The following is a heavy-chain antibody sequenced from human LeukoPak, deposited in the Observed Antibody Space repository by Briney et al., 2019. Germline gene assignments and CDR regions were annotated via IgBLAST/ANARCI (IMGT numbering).Heavy chain of an antibody. Sequence: ASVKVSCKASGYTFTSYGISWVRQAPGQGLEWMGWINAGNGNTKYSQKFQGRVTITRDTSASTAYMDLSSLRSEDTAVYYCARDRTTSRWFDPWGQGTLVTVSS. J-gene: IGHJ5*02. CDR1: GYTFTSYG. CDR3: ARDRTTSRWFDP. V-gene: IGHV1-3*01. CDR2: INAGNGNT. D-gene: IGHD4-17*01.